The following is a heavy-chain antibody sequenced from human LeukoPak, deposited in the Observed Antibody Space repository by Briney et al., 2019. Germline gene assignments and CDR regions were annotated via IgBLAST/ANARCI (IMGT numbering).Heavy chain of an antibody. V-gene: IGHV3-11*01. Sequence: KPGGSLRLSCAASGLTFSDYYMSWIRQAPGKGLEWVSYISSSGNTIYYADSVKGRFTISRDNAKNSLYLQMNSLRAEDTAVYYCASPGHRGSGWYRYWGQGTLVTVSS. CDR2: ISSSGNTI. CDR1: GLTFSDYY. J-gene: IGHJ4*02. CDR3: ASPGHRGSGWYRY. D-gene: IGHD6-19*01.